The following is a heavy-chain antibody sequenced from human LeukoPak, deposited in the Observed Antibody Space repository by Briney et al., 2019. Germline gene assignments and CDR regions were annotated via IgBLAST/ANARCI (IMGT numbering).Heavy chain of an antibody. CDR2: ISSSGSTI. J-gene: IGHJ4*02. D-gene: IGHD6-19*01. CDR3: AKDPSAGYFDY. V-gene: IGHV3-48*03. CDR1: GFTFSSYE. Sequence: GGSLRLSCAASGFTFSSYEMNWVRQAPGKGLEWVSYISSSGSTIYYADSVKGRFTISRDNAKNSLSLQMNSLRAEDTALYYCAKDPSAGYFDYWGQGTLVTVSS.